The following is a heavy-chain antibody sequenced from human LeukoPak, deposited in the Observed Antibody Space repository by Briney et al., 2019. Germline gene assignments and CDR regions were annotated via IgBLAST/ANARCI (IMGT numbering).Heavy chain of an antibody. CDR3: AKNVAVAGITWFDY. CDR1: GFTFSDYY. V-gene: IGHV3-11*01. D-gene: IGHD6-19*01. J-gene: IGHJ4*02. CDR2: ISSSGSTI. Sequence: GGSLRLSCAASGFTFSDYYMSWIRQAPGKGLEWVSYISSSGSTIYYADSVKGRFTISRDNAKNSLYLQMNSLRAEDTAVYYCAKNVAVAGITWFDYWGQGTLVTVSS.